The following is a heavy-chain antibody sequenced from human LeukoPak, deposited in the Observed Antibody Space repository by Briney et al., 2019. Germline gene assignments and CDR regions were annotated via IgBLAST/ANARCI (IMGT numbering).Heavy chain of an antibody. CDR3: AIVEMTTSAEYFQH. J-gene: IGHJ1*01. V-gene: IGHV3-53*01. CDR1: GFTVSNNY. Sequence: GRSLRLSCAASGFTVSNNYMSWVRQAPGKGLEWVSVIYSGGSTYYADSVKGRFTISRDSSRNTLYLQMNSPRAEDTAVYHCAIVEMTTSAEYFQHWGQGTLVTVSS. CDR2: IYSGGST. D-gene: IGHD5-24*01.